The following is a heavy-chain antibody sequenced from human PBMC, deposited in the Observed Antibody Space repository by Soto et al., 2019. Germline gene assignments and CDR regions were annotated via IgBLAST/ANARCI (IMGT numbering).Heavy chain of an antibody. CDR3: ARDYSDSSGYYYFDY. V-gene: IGHV4-38-2*02. J-gene: IGHJ4*02. CDR1: DYSISSGYY. D-gene: IGHD3-22*01. CDR2: IYHSGST. Sequence: PSETLSLTCAVSDYSISSGYYWGWIRQPPGKGLEWIGSIYHSGSTYYSPSLKSRVTISVDTSKNQFSRKLSSVTAADTAVYYCARDYSDSSGYYYFDYWGQGTLVTVSS.